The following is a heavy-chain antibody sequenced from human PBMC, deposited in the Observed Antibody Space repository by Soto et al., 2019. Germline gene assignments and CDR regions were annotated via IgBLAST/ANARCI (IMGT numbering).Heavy chain of an antibody. D-gene: IGHD3-10*01. V-gene: IGHV1-69*01. CDR2: IIPTFGTA. J-gene: IGHJ6*02. CDR1: GATFSSYA. CDR3: AGIMVRGVNYGMDV. Sequence: QVHLVQSGAEVKKPGSSVKVSCKPYGATFSSYAISWVRQAPVPGLEWMGGIIPTFGTANYAQKFQGRVTITADESTGTAYMELSSLRSEDTAVYYCAGIMVRGVNYGMDVGGQGTTVTVSS.